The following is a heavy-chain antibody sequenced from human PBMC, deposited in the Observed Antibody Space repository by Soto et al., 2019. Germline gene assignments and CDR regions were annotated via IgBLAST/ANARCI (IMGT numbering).Heavy chain of an antibody. CDR2: ISSSGSTI. CDR3: ARERRVYDFWSGYYSDYYHYYGMDV. CDR1: GFTFSSYE. J-gene: IGHJ6*02. D-gene: IGHD3-3*01. V-gene: IGHV3-48*03. Sequence: EVQLVESGGGLVQPGGSLRLSCAASGFTFSSYEMNWVRQAPGKGLEWVSYISSSGSTIYYADSVKGRFTISRDNAKNSLYLQMNSLRAEDTAVYYCARERRVYDFWSGYYSDYYHYYGMDVWGQGTTVTVSS.